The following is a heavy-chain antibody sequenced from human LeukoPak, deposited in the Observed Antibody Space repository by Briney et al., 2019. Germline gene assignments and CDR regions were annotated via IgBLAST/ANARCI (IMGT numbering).Heavy chain of an antibody. Sequence: GGSLRLSCAASGFTVSSNYMSWVRQAPGKGLEWVSVIYSGGSTYYADSVKGRFTISRDNSKNTLYLQMNSLRAEDTAVYYCARDPPSYYDSGAFDYWGQGTLVTVSS. CDR2: IYSGGST. V-gene: IGHV3-53*01. J-gene: IGHJ4*02. CDR1: GFTVSSNY. D-gene: IGHD3-22*01. CDR3: ARDPPSYYDSGAFDY.